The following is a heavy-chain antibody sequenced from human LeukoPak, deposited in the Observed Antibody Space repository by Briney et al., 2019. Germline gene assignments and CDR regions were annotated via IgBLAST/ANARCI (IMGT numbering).Heavy chain of an antibody. V-gene: IGHV3-23*01. CDR1: GFTFSDYA. D-gene: IGHD5-24*01. CDR2: IRGSGGST. CDR3: ARLRWLQLYYFDY. Sequence: PGGSLRLSCAASGFTFSDYAMSWVRQAPGKGLEWVSSIRGSGGSTYYADSVKGRFPISRDNSKNALYLQMNSLRAEDTAVYYCARLRWLQLYYFDYWGQGTLVTVSS. J-gene: IGHJ4*02.